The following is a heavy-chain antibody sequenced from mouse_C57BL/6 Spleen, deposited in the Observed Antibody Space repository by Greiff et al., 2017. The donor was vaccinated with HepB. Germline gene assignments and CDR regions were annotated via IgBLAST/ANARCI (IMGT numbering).Heavy chain of an antibody. V-gene: IGHV1-55*01. CDR2: IYPGSGST. Sequence: QVQLQQPGAELVKPGASVKMSCKASGYTFTSYWITWVKQRPGQGLEWIGDIYPGSGSTNYNEKFKSKATLTVDTSSSTAYMQLSSLTSEDSAVYYSARVTTAVATNYFDYWGQGTTLTVSS. D-gene: IGHD1-1*01. CDR1: GYTFTSYW. CDR3: ARVTTAVATNYFDY. J-gene: IGHJ2*01.